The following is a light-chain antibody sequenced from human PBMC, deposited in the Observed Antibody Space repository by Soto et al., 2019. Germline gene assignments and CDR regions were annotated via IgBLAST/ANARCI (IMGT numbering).Light chain of an antibody. Sequence: DIVMTQSPDSLAVSLGERATINCKSSQNLLYSSNNKNYLAWYQQKPGQPPKLLIYWASTRESGVPDRFSGSGSGTDFTLAISNLQAEDVAVYYCQQYYSTPRTFGQGTKVELK. CDR3: QQYYSTPRT. J-gene: IGKJ2*01. CDR2: WAS. CDR1: QNLLYSSNNKNY. V-gene: IGKV4-1*01.